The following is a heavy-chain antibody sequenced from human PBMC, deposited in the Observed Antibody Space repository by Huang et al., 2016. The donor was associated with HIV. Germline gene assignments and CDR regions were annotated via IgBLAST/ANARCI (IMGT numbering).Heavy chain of an antibody. CDR3: ARHFSYYDSSGYTPWDAFDI. Sequence: QLQLQGSGPGLVKPSETLSLTCTVSGGSITSSSYYWGWIRQPPGKGLEWVGRIYFSGSTDYNPSLKGRFTVSVDTSKNQFSLTLSSVTAADTAVYYCARHFSYYDSSGYTPWDAFDIWGQGTMVTVSS. CDR1: GGSITSSSYY. D-gene: IGHD3-22*01. J-gene: IGHJ3*02. V-gene: IGHV4-39*01. CDR2: IYFSGST.